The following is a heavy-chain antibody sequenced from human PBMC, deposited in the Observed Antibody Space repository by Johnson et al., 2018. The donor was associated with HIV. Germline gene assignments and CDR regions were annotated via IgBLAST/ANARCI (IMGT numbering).Heavy chain of an antibody. Sequence: QVHLVESGGGVVQPGRSLRLSCAVSGFTFSSYGMHWVRRAPGKGLEWVAVISYDGSNKYYADSVKGRFTISRDNSKSTLYLQMNSLRAEDTAVYYCAKSGFSGSYQGAYDIWGQGTMVTVSS. CDR1: GFTFSSYG. CDR2: ISYDGSNK. CDR3: AKSGFSGSYQGAYDI. D-gene: IGHD1-26*01. V-gene: IGHV3-30*18. J-gene: IGHJ3*02.